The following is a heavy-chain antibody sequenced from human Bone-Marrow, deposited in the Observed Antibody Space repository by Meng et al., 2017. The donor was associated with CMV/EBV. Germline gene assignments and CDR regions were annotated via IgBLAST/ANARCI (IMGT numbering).Heavy chain of an antibody. CDR2: INPDSGGT. J-gene: IGHJ3*02. CDR1: GYTFTGYY. CDR3: AREKPNTISTSDAFDI. D-gene: IGHD5-24*01. V-gene: IGHV1-2*02. Sequence: ASVKVSCKASGYTFTGYYIHWVRQAPGQGLEWMGWINPDSGGTNYAQKFQGRVTMTRDTSVSTASMELSRLRSDDTAVYYCAREKPNTISTSDAFDIWGQGTMVTVSS.